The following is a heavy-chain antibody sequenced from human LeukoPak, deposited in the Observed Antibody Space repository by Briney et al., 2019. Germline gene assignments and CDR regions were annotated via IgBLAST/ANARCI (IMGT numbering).Heavy chain of an antibody. CDR3: ARDLEVVVIQYYFEY. Sequence: QTGGSLRLSCVAAHFTFSNYAMYWIRQAPGKGLEWVAVISYDGNEKYYADSVRGRFTISRDNSANTLYLQMNTLRAEDTAMYYCARDLEVVVIQYYFEYWGQGTLLSVSS. CDR2: ISYDGNEK. D-gene: IGHD3-22*01. V-gene: IGHV3-30-3*01. CDR1: HFTFSNYA. J-gene: IGHJ4*02.